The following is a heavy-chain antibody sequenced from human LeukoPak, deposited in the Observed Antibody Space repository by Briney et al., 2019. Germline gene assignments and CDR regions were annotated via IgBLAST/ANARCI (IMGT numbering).Heavy chain of an antibody. Sequence: GGSLRLSCAASGFTFSSYWMHWVRQAPGKGLEWVAVISYDGSNKYYADSVKGRFTISRDNSKNTLYLQMNSLRAEDTAVYYCAGSEGGYDIEYPFDYWGQGTLVTVSS. J-gene: IGHJ4*02. V-gene: IGHV3-30*03. CDR2: ISYDGSNK. CDR1: GFTFSSYW. D-gene: IGHD5-12*01. CDR3: AGSEGGYDIEYPFDY.